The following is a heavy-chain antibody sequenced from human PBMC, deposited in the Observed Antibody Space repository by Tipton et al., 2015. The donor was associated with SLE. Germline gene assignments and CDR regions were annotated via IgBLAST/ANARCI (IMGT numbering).Heavy chain of an antibody. CDR1: GGSFSGYY. CDR2: INHSGIT. D-gene: IGHD4-17*01. V-gene: IGHV4-34*01. J-gene: IGHJ4*02. Sequence: TLSLTCAVYGGSFSGYYWSWVRQPPGKGLEWIGEINHSGITNYKSSFKGRVTTSIDTSKNEFSLNLTSVTASDTAVYYCARHGGPFDTVNFDYWGQGTLGTVSS. CDR3: ARHGGPFDTVNFDY.